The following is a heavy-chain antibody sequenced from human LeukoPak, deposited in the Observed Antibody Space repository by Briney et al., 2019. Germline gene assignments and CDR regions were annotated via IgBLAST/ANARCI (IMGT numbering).Heavy chain of an antibody. CDR3: ASSDTAMVTIWFDP. Sequence: SETLSLTCTVSGGSISSSSYYWGWIRQPPGTGLEWIGSIYYSGSTYNNPSLKSRVTISVDTSKNQFSLKLSSVTAADTAVYYCASSDTAMVTIWFDPWGQGTLVTVSS. CDR2: IYYSGST. V-gene: IGHV4-39*01. J-gene: IGHJ5*02. D-gene: IGHD5-18*01. CDR1: GGSISSSSYY.